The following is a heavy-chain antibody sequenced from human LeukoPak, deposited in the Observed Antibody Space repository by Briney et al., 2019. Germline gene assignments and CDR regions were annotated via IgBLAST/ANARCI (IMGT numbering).Heavy chain of an antibody. V-gene: IGHV4-61*02. D-gene: IGHD2-15*01. Sequence: KPSETLSLTCTVSGGSISSGSYYWSWIRQPAGKGLEWIGRIYTSGSTNYNPSLKSRVTISVDTSKSQFSLKLSSVTAADTAVYYCARDGVVVASTQLYGMDVWGQGTTVTVSS. CDR3: ARDGVVVASTQLYGMDV. CDR2: IYTSGST. CDR1: GGSISSGSYY. J-gene: IGHJ6*02.